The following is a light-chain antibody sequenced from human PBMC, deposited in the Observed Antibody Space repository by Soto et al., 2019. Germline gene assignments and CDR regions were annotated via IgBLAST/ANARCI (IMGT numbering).Light chain of an antibody. Sequence: EIEMTQSPSTLSASVGDRVVITCRASQSISKWLDWYQQKPGKAPKFLIYDASTLESGVPSRFSGSGSGTEFTLTISSLQPEDFATFYCQQYSTFPRTFGQGTKVDIK. V-gene: IGKV1-5*01. J-gene: IGKJ1*01. CDR3: QQYSTFPRT. CDR2: DAS. CDR1: QSISKW.